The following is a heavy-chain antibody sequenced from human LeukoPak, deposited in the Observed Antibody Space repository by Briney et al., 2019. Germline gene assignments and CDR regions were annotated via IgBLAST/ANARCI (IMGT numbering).Heavy chain of an antibody. V-gene: IGHV1-46*01. CDR2: INLSGGST. Sequence: GASVTVSCKASGYTFTSYHMHWVRQAPGQGLEWMGLINLSGGSTTYAQRFQGRVTLTRDTSTSTVYMELSSLRSEDTAVYYCARDYVDDIPMIKDYWSQGTLVTVSS. CDR3: ARDYVDDIPMIKDY. J-gene: IGHJ4*02. CDR1: GYTFTSYH. D-gene: IGHD2-8*01.